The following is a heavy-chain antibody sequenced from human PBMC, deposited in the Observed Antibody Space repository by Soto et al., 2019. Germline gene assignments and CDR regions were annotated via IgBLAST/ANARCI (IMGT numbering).Heavy chain of an antibody. CDR3: ARHIAVSGTRGFDF. J-gene: IGHJ4*02. D-gene: IGHD6-19*01. CDR1: GGSISTNW. Sequence: QVQLQESGPGLMKPSGTLSLTCAVSGGSISTNWWSWVRQPPGKGLEWIGEIYHGGRTNYNPSLMNRATVSMDKSQNLLSLNLNSVTAADTAVYYCARHIAVSGTRGFDFWGQGTLVTVSS. CDR2: IYHGGRT. V-gene: IGHV4-4*02.